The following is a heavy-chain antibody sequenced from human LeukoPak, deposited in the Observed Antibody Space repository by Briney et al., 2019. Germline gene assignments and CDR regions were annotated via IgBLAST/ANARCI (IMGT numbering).Heavy chain of an antibody. D-gene: IGHD6-13*01. CDR3: AGDLSIAAAGTGYGY. CDR1: GGTFSSYA. V-gene: IGHV1-69*04. J-gene: IGHJ4*02. Sequence: SVTVSCKASGGTFSSYAISWVRQAPGQGLEWMGRIIPILGIANYAQKFQGRVTITADKSTSTAYMELSSLRSEDTAVYYCAGDLSIAAAGTGYGYWGQGPLVTVSS. CDR2: IIPILGIA.